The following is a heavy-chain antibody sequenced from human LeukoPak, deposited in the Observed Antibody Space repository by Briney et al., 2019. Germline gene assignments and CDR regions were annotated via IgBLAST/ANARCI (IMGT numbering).Heavy chain of an antibody. CDR2: IYYSGNT. CDR1: GGSINNYY. CDR3: ARDRYGDHTYFDY. D-gene: IGHD4-17*01. V-gene: IGHV4-59*12. Sequence: PSETLSLTCTVSGGSINNYYWSWIRQPPGKGLEWIGYIYYSGNTNYNPSLKSRVTISVDTSKNQFFLKLSSVTAADTAVYYCARDRYGDHTYFDYWGQGTLVTVSS. J-gene: IGHJ4*02.